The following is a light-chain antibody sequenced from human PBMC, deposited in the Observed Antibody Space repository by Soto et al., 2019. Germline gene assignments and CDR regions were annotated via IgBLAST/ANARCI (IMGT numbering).Light chain of an antibody. CDR2: GAS. Sequence: EIVLTQSPGSLSLSPGERATLSCRASQSVYSSFFAWYQQKPGQAPRLLIYGASNRATGIPDRFSGSGSGTDFTLTISRLEPEDFAVYDCQQYVSSVTFGQGTKVEIQ. CDR1: QSVYSSF. J-gene: IGKJ1*01. V-gene: IGKV3-20*01. CDR3: QQYVSSVT.